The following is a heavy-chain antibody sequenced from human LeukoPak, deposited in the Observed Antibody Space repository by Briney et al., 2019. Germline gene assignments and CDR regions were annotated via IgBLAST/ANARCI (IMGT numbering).Heavy chain of an antibody. V-gene: IGHV4-34*01. J-gene: IGHJ3*02. CDR2: INHSGST. CDR1: GGSFSGYY. CDR3: ARGSGHIVVVTAVRAFDI. D-gene: IGHD2-21*02. Sequence: SETLSLTCAVYGGSFSGYYWSWIRQTPGKGLEWIREINHSGSTNYNPSLKSRVTISVDTSKNQFSLKLSSVTAADTAVYYCARGSGHIVVVTAVRAFDIWGQGTIVTVSS.